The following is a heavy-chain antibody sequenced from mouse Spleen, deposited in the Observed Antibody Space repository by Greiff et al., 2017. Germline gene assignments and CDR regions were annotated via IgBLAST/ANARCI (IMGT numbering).Heavy chain of an antibody. CDR2: ISSGSSTI. J-gene: IGHJ2*01. CDR1: GFTFSSFG. V-gene: IGHV5-17*02. Sequence: EVKLVESGGGLVQPGGSRKLSCAASGFTFSSFGMHWVRQAPEKGLEWVAYISSGSSTIYYADTVKGRFTISRDNPKNTLFLQMTSLRSEDTAMYYCARSYGNCVLYYFDYWGQGTTLTVSS. D-gene: IGHD2-10*02. CDR3: ARSYGNCVLYYFDY.